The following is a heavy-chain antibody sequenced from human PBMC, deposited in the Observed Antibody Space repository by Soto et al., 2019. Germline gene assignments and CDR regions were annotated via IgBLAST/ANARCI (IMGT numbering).Heavy chain of an antibody. Sequence: GGSLRLSCAASGFTFSSYSMNWVRQAPGKGLEWVSYISSSSSTIYYADSVKGRFTISRDNAKNSLYLQMNSLRDEDTAVYYCAGDILTGYYRSYYYYYGMDVWGQGTTVTVSS. CDR3: AGDILTGYYRSYYYYYGMDV. CDR1: GFTFSSYS. V-gene: IGHV3-48*02. CDR2: ISSSSSTI. D-gene: IGHD3-9*01. J-gene: IGHJ6*02.